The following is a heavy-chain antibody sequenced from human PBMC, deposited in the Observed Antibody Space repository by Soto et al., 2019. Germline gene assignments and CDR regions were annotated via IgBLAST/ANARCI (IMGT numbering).Heavy chain of an antibody. D-gene: IGHD5-12*01. Sequence: PGGSLRLSCAASGFTFSSYGMHWVRQAPGKGLEWVAVISYDGSNKYYADSVKGRFTISRDNSKNTLYLQMNSLRAEDTAVYYRAKVNRVATIGYYYYGMDVWGQGTTVTVSS. J-gene: IGHJ6*02. V-gene: IGHV3-30*18. CDR3: AKVNRVATIGYYYYGMDV. CDR1: GFTFSSYG. CDR2: ISYDGSNK.